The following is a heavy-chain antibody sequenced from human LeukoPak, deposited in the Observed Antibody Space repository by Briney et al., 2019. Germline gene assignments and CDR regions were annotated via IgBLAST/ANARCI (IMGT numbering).Heavy chain of an antibody. J-gene: IGHJ4*02. CDR2: IYYSGST. CDR3: ARGTDITIFGVARGDYFDY. CDR1: GGSISSYY. Sequence: SETLSLTCTVSGGSISSYYWSWIRQPPGKGLEWIGHIYYSGSTNYNPSLKSRVTISVDTSKNQFSLKLSSVTAADTAVYYCARGTDITIFGVARGDYFDYWGQGTLVTVSS. D-gene: IGHD3-3*01. V-gene: IGHV4-59*01.